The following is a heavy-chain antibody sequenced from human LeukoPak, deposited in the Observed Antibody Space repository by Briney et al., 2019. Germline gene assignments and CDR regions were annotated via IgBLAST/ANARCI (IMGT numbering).Heavy chain of an antibody. J-gene: IGHJ3*02. D-gene: IGHD3-10*01. CDR2: IYSSGST. CDR3: AREFWNYRSGNLQAFHI. Sequence: SETLSLTCTVSGGSISSGSYYWSWVRQPAGKGLEWIGRIYSSGSTKYNTSLKSRVTISVDTSRNQFSLRLSSVTAADTAVYYCAREFWNYRSGNLQAFHIWGQGTMVTVSS. V-gene: IGHV4-61*02. CDR1: GGSISSGSYY.